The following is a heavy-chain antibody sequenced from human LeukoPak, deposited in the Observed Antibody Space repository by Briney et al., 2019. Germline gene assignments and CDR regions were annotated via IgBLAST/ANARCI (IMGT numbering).Heavy chain of an antibody. D-gene: IGHD3-3*01. V-gene: IGHV4-34*01. Sequence: GSLRLSCAASGLTFLNYAMSWIRQPPGKGLEWIGEINHSGSTNYNPSLKSRVTISVDTSKNQFSLKLSSVTAADTAVYYCARGRGIWSGHLFDYWGQGTLVTVSS. CDR1: GLTFLNYA. J-gene: IGHJ4*02. CDR2: INHSGST. CDR3: ARGRGIWSGHLFDY.